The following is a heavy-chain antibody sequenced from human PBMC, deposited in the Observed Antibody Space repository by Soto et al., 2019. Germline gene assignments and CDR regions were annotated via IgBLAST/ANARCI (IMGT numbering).Heavy chain of an antibody. Sequence: GVCDGSIGSRVHSWSCIRQPPGKGLEWIGYIYYSGSTYYNPSLESRVTISLDRSKNQFSLKLTSVTAADTAVYYCARAEPGYRSGRYGGATFDIWGHGTMVTVSS. V-gene: IGHV4-30-2*01. CDR1: DGSIGSRVHS. D-gene: IGHD6-19*01. J-gene: IGHJ3*02. CDR2: IYYSGST. CDR3: ARAEPGYRSGRYGGATFDI.